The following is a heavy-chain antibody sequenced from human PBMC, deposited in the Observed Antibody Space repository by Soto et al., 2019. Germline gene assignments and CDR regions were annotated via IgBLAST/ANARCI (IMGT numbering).Heavy chain of an antibody. CDR1: GDSIGSYS. CDR3: AREAPRGGGAYVECAFDI. D-gene: IGHD2-21*01. CDR2: IYSTGST. V-gene: IGHV4-59*01. Sequence: QVQVQESGPGLVKPSETLSLTCTVSGDSIGSYSWTWVRQTPGKGLEWIGYIYSTGSTNYNPSLKSRVSMSVDTSRNHFSLKLSSVTPADTAVYYCAREAPRGGGAYVECAFDIWGQGTMVTVSS. J-gene: IGHJ3*02.